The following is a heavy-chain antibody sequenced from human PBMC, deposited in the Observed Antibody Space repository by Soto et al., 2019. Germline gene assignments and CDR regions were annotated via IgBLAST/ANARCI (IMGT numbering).Heavy chain of an antibody. Sequence: QVQLVESGGGVVQPGRSLRLSCAASGFTFSYYAMHWVRQAPGKGLEWVALISYSGNNKYYADSVKGRLTISRDNSENTLYLQMNSLGPEDTAIYYCARTPETSGYYYYFDSWGQGTLITVSS. CDR1: GFTFSYYA. CDR3: ARTPETSGYYYYFDS. D-gene: IGHD3-22*01. J-gene: IGHJ4*02. V-gene: IGHV3-30-3*01. CDR2: ISYSGNNK.